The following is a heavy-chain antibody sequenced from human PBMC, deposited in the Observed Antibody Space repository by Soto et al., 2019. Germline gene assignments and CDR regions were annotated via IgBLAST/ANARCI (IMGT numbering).Heavy chain of an antibody. CDR1: GYTFTSYD. J-gene: IGHJ3*02. D-gene: IGHD2-15*01. CDR3: ARGALVVASTHDAFDI. Sequence: AASVKVSCKASGYTFTSYDINWVRQATGQGLEWMGWMNPNSGNTGYAQKFQGRVTMTRNTSISTAYMELSSLRSEDTAVYYCARGALVVASTHDAFDIWGQGTMVTVSS. CDR2: MNPNSGNT. V-gene: IGHV1-8*01.